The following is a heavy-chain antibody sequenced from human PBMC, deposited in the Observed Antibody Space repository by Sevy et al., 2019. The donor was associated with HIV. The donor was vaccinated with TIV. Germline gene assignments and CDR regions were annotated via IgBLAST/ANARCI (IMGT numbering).Heavy chain of an antibody. Sequence: ASVKVSCKASGYTFTSYGISWVRQAPGQGLEWMGWLSAYHGNTNYAQKLQGRVTMTTDTSTSTAYMELRSLRSDDTAVYYCARDGSGYYGSGSAYYYYYGMDVWGQRTTVTVSS. CDR3: ARDGSGYYGSGSAYYYYYGMDV. D-gene: IGHD3-10*01. J-gene: IGHJ6*02. V-gene: IGHV1-18*01. CDR1: GYTFTSYG. CDR2: LSAYHGNT.